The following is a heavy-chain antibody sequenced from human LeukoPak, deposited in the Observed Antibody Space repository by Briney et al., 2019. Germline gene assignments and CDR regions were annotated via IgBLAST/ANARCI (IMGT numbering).Heavy chain of an antibody. Sequence: QPGGSLRLSCAASGFTFSDYNMNWVRQAPGKGLEWVSYISSSSSTIYYADSVKGRFTISRDNSKNTLYLQMNSLRAEDTAVYYCARAQHYYDSSGLAYWGQGTLVTVSS. V-gene: IGHV3-48*01. D-gene: IGHD3-22*01. J-gene: IGHJ4*02. CDR1: GFTFSDYN. CDR3: ARAQHYYDSSGLAY. CDR2: ISSSSSTI.